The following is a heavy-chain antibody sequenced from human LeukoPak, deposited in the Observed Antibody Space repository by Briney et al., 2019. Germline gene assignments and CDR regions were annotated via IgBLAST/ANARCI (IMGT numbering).Heavy chain of an antibody. CDR2: IYYSGSN. D-gene: IGHD5-18*01. J-gene: IGHJ4*02. CDR3: AREGVDTAIGSFDY. Sequence: SETLSLTCTVSGGSISSYYWSWIRQPPGKGLEWIGYIYYSGSNNYNPSLKSRVTISVDTSKNQFSLKLSSVTAADTAVYYCAREGVDTAIGSFDYWGQGTLVTVPS. V-gene: IGHV4-59*01. CDR1: GGSISSYY.